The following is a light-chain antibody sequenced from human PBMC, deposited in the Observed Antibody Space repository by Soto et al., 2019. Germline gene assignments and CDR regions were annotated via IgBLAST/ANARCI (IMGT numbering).Light chain of an antibody. Sequence: DIQVTQSPSAMSASVGDRVTITCRASQDISHYLAWFQQKPGKVPKRLIFAVSNLESGVPSRFRGSGSGAEFTLTISSLQPDDFATYYCQHYNSYSEAFGQGTKVDI. V-gene: IGKV1-17*03. CDR2: AVS. CDR3: QHYNSYSEA. CDR1: QDISHY. J-gene: IGKJ1*01.